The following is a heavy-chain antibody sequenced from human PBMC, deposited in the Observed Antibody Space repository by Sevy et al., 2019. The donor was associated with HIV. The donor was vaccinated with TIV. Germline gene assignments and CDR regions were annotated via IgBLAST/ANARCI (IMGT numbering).Heavy chain of an antibody. Sequence: SETLSLTCTVSGGSISSYYWSWIRQPAGKGLEWFGRIYTSGSTNYNPSLKSRVTMSVDTSKNQFSLKLNSLTAADTAVYYCGGDSGYEKGAFDIWGQGTMVTVSS. CDR3: GGDSGYEKGAFDI. CDR2: IYTSGST. CDR1: GGSISSYY. V-gene: IGHV4-4*07. J-gene: IGHJ3*02. D-gene: IGHD5-12*01.